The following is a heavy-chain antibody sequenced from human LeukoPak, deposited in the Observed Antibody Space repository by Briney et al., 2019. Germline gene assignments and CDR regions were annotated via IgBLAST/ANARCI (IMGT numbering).Heavy chain of an antibody. CDR3: AREAMVRQNWFDP. Sequence: PSETLSLTCTVSGGSISSYYWSWIRQPPGKGLEWIGYIYYSGSTNYNPSLKSRVTISVDTSKNQFSLKLSSVTAADTAVYYCAREAMVRQNWFDPWGQGTLVTVSS. J-gene: IGHJ5*02. CDR1: GGSISSYY. CDR2: IYYSGST. D-gene: IGHD3-10*01. V-gene: IGHV4-59*01.